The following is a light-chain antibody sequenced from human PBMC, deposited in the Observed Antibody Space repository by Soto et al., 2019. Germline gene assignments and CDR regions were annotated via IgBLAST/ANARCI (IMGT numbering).Light chain of an antibody. CDR1: QTISSNY. CDR2: GAS. Sequence: ETVLTQSPGTLSLSPGERATLSCRASQTISSNYLAWYRQTPGQAPRLLIYGASTRATGIADRFSGSGSGTAFSLIISRLEPEDYALYYCQQYGSSPWTFGQGTKVEIK. V-gene: IGKV3-20*01. J-gene: IGKJ1*01. CDR3: QQYGSSPWT.